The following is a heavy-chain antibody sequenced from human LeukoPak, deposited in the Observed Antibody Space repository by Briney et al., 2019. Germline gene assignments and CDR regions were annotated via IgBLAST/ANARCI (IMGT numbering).Heavy chain of an antibody. CDR3: ARDNSVGDVAWWFDP. Sequence: GASVKVSCKASGYSFTSHYMHWVRQAPGQGLEWLGLINPSGSSTLYAQKFQGRVTMTRDMSTTTDYMELSSLRSEDTAVYYCARDNSVGDVAWWFDPWGQGTLVTVSP. D-gene: IGHD1-26*01. CDR1: GYSFTSHY. J-gene: IGHJ5*02. V-gene: IGHV1-46*01. CDR2: INPSGSST.